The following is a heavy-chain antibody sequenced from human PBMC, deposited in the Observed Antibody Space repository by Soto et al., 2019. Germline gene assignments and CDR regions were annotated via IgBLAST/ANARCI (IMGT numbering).Heavy chain of an antibody. V-gene: IGHV4-59*01. J-gene: IGHJ5*02. CDR3: ARDRRGYCSSTSCSDWFDP. D-gene: IGHD2-2*01. CDR2: IYYSGST. CDR1: GGSISSYY. Sequence: SETLSLTCTVSGGSISSYYWSWIRQPPGKGLEWIGYIYYSGSTNYNPSLKSRVTISVDTSKNQFSLKLSSVTAADTAVYYCARDRRGYCSSTSCSDWFDPWGQGTLVIVSS.